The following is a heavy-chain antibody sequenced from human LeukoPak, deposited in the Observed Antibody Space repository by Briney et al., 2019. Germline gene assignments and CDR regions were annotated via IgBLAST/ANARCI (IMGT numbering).Heavy chain of an antibody. CDR2: ISSSGSTI. CDR3: ARDRGSDDSSGYYPDYYFDY. CDR1: GFTFSDYY. J-gene: IGHJ4*02. Sequence: PGGSLRLSCAASGFTFSDYYMSWIRQAPGKGLEWVSYISSSGSTIYYADSVKGRFTISRDNDKNSLYLQMNRLRAEDTAVYYCARDRGSDDSSGYYPDYYFDYWGQGTLVTVSS. V-gene: IGHV3-11*01. D-gene: IGHD3-22*01.